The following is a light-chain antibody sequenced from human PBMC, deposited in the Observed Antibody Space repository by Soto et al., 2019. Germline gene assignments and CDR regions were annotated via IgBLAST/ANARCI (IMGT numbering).Light chain of an antibody. CDR1: QSIGSN. CDR2: AAS. V-gene: IGKV3-15*01. J-gene: IGKJ1*01. Sequence: EIVLTQSPGTLSLSPGERATLSRRASQSIGSNLAWYQQKPGQAPRLVIYAASIRATDFPARFSGSGSGTEFTLTISGLQSDDFAVYFCQQYNNWPPWTFGHGTKVDI. CDR3: QQYNNWPPWT.